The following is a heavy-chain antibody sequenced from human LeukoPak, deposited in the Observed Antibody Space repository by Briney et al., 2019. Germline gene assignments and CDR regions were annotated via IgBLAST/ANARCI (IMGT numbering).Heavy chain of an antibody. J-gene: IGHJ4*02. D-gene: IGHD3-10*01. CDR1: GFTFSSYA. CDR2: ISGSGGST. CDR3: AKDMVAYGSKAFDY. V-gene: IGHV3-23*01. Sequence: GGSLRLSCAASGFTFSSYAMSWVRRAPGKGLAWVSAISGSGGSTYYAASVKGRFTISRDNSKNTLYLHMNSLRAEDTAVYYCAKDMVAYGSKAFDYWGQGTLVTVSS.